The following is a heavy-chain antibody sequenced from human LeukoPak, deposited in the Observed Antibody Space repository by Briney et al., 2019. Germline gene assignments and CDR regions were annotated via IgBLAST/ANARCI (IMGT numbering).Heavy chain of an antibody. J-gene: IGHJ3*02. V-gene: IGHV3-30*02. D-gene: IGHD3-22*01. CDR1: GFTFSNYG. CDR2: IRYDGSNK. Sequence: GGSLRLSCAVSGFTFSNYGMHWVRQAPGKGLEWVAFIRYDGSNKFYPDSVKGRFTTSRDNAKNSLYLQMNSLRAEDTAVYYCARDFHRRYYDSSGYNAFDIWGQGTMVTVSS. CDR3: ARDFHRRYYDSSGYNAFDI.